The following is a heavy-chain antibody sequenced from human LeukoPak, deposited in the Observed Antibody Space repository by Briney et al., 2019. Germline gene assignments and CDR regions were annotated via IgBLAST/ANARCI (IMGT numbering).Heavy chain of an antibody. Sequence: GSSVKVSCKASGGTFSNYAISWVRQAPGQGLEWMGRIIPILGIANYAQKFQGRVTITADKSTSTAYMELSSLRSEDTAGYYCAGTVAAYYDMDVWGQGTTVPVSS. CDR1: GGTFSNYA. J-gene: IGHJ6*02. CDR2: IIPILGIA. D-gene: IGHD6-13*01. V-gene: IGHV1-69*04. CDR3: AGTVAAYYDMDV.